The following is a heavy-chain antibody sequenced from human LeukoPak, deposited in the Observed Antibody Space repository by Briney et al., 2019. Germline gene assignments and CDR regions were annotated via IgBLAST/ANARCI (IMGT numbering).Heavy chain of an antibody. J-gene: IGHJ5*02. CDR3: ARVKDGTRFDP. V-gene: IGHV3-74*01. D-gene: IGHD5-24*01. Sequence: TGGSLRLSCVASGFSFSSYWMHWVRQAAGEGLVWVSRISSDGRTTSYADPVKGRFTILRDTAKNTLYLQMNSLRAEDTAVYYCARVKDGTRFDPWGQGTLVTVSS. CDR1: GFSFSSYW. CDR2: ISSDGRTT.